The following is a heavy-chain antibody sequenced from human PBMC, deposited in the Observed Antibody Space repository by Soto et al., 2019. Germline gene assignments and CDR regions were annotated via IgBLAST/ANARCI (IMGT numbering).Heavy chain of an antibody. V-gene: IGHV5-10-1*01. CDR3: AGRGGENYYTVY. CDR2: IDPSDSYT. J-gene: IGHJ4*02. Sequence: GEALKISYKGSGCNFTSYWISWVRQMPEKGLGWMGRIDPSDSYTNYSPSFQGHVTISAAKSISTSYLQWSSLKASATAMYYWAGRGGENYYTVYWGQGTLVTVSS. CDR1: GCNFTSYW. D-gene: IGHD3-3*01.